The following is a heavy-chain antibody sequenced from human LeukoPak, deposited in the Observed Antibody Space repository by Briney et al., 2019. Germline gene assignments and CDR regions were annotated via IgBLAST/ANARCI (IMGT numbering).Heavy chain of an antibody. D-gene: IGHD2-2*01. V-gene: IGHV3-11*04. CDR3: ARSILPAANAIDY. Sequence: GGSLRLSCAASGFTFSDYYMNWIRQAPGKGLEWVSCISSSGSTISYADSVKGRFTVSRDNAKNSLYLQMNSLRAEDTAVYYCARSILPAANAIDYWGQGTLVTVSS. CDR1: GFTFSDYY. J-gene: IGHJ4*02. CDR2: ISSSGSTI.